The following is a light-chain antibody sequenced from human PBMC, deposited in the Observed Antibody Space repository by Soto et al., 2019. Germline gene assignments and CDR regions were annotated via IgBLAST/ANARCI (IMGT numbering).Light chain of an antibody. CDR1: QSVSSY. CDR2: DAS. V-gene: IGKV3-11*01. CDR3: QHRSSWPLT. Sequence: EIVLTQSPATLSLSPGERATLSCRASQSVSSYLAWYQQKPGQAPRLLIYDASNRATGIPARFSGSGSGTDFTLTISSLEPEDFAVYYCQHRSSWPLTFGGGTKV. J-gene: IGKJ4*01.